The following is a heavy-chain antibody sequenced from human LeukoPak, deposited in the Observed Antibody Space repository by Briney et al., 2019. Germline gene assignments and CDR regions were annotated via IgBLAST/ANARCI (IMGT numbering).Heavy chain of an antibody. Sequence: ASVKVSCKASGYTFTSYYMHWVRQAPGQGLEWMGIINPSGGSTSYAQKFQGRVTMTRDTSTSTVYMELSRLRSDDTAVYYCARANYYGSGSYYRGIDYWGQGTLVTVSS. J-gene: IGHJ4*02. CDR3: ARANYYGSGSYYRGIDY. CDR1: GYTFTSYY. V-gene: IGHV1-46*01. CDR2: INPSGGST. D-gene: IGHD3-10*01.